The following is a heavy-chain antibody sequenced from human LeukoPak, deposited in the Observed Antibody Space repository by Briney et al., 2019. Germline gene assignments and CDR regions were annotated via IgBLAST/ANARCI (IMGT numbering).Heavy chain of an antibody. CDR3: ARDTWFRESYFDY. CDR2: INHSGST. V-gene: IGHV4-34*01. D-gene: IGHD3-10*01. J-gene: IGHJ4*02. CDR1: GGSFSGYY. Sequence: SETLSLTCAVYGGSFSGYYWSWIRQPPGKGLEWIGEINHSGSTNYNPSLKSRVTISVDTSKNQFSLKLSSVTAADTAVYYCARDTWFRESYFDYWGQGTLVTVSS.